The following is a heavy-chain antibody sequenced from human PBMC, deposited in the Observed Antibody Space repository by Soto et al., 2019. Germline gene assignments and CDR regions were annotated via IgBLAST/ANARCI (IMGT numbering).Heavy chain of an antibody. J-gene: IGHJ4*02. CDR3: ARDLRVTPPIYGFAY. CDR1: GGTFRSYS. Sequence: ASVKVSCKSSGGTFRSYSISWGRRAPGQGLEWMGGIIPIFGTANCAQKFQGRVTITADESTSTAYMELSSLRSEDTAVYYCARDLRVTPPIYGFAYWGQGTLVTVSS. V-gene: IGHV1-69*13. CDR2: IIPIFGTA. D-gene: IGHD4-4*01.